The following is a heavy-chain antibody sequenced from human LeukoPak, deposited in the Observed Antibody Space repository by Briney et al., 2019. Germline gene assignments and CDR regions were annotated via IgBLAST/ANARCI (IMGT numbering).Heavy chain of an antibody. D-gene: IGHD4-17*01. CDR1: GGSISSYF. CDR3: ARANDYGDPLPRYMDV. J-gene: IGHJ6*03. Sequence: SETLSLTCTVSGGSISSYFWSWIRQPPGKGLEWIGEINHSGSTNYNPSLKSRVTISVDTSKNQFSLKVSSVTAADTAVYYCARANDYGDPLPRYMDVWGKGTTVAVSS. V-gene: IGHV4-34*01. CDR2: INHSGST.